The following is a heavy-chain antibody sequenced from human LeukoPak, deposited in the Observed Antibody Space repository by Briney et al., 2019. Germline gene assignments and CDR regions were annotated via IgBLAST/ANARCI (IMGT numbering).Heavy chain of an antibody. V-gene: IGHV3-11*04. CDR2: ISSSGSTI. J-gene: IGHJ4*02. D-gene: IGHD2-2*01. CDR1: GFTFSDYY. Sequence: PGGSLRLSCAASGFTFSDYYMSWIRQAPGKGLEWVSYISSSGSTIYYADSVRGRFTISRDNAKNSLFLQMNSLRAEDAAVYYCGRGLDRNTSPLDYWGQGTLVTVSS. CDR3: GRGLDRNTSPLDY.